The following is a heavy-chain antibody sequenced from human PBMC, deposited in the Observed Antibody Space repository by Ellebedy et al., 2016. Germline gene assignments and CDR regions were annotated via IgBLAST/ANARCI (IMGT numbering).Heavy chain of an antibody. D-gene: IGHD3/OR15-3a*01. Sequence: GSLRLSCAVSGGSINFHYWSWIRQPPGKGLEWIGYVLYSGITNYNPSLESRVTISVYRSKTQFSLRLSSVIAADTAVYYCTTNAGTGPDNAFDIWGQGTVVTVSS. CDR1: GGSINFHY. J-gene: IGHJ3*02. V-gene: IGHV4-59*08. CDR2: VLYSGIT. CDR3: TTNAGTGPDNAFDI.